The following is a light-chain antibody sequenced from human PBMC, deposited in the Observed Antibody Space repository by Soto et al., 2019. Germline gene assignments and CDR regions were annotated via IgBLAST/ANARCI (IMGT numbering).Light chain of an antibody. Sequence: EIVMTQSPATLAGSPGERATLSCRASQSIRSSVAGYQQKPGQAPRLLMYDASTRATGCPDRFSGSGSGTEFTLTISSLQSEDFAVYYWQHYYDWPPMYTFGQGTKLEIK. V-gene: IGKV3-15*01. CDR3: QHYYDWPPMYT. J-gene: IGKJ2*01. CDR1: QSIRSS. CDR2: DAS.